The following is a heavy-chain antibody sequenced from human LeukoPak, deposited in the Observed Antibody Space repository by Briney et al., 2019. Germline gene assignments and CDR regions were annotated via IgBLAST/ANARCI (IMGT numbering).Heavy chain of an antibody. CDR2: IKSKTDGGTT. J-gene: IGHJ4*02. V-gene: IGHV3-15*01. CDR3: TTILVYSKPTTWADY. Sequence: GGSLRLSCAASGFTFSTAWINWVRQAPGKGLEWVGRIKSKTDGGTTDYAAPVKGRFIISRDDSKNTLYLHMNSLRTEDTAVYYCTTILVYSKPTTWADYWGQGTLVTVSS. D-gene: IGHD4-11*01. CDR1: GFTFSTAW.